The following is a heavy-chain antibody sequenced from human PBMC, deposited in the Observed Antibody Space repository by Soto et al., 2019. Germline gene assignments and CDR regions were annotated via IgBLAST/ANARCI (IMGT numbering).Heavy chain of an antibody. CDR3: AKDFGLLVAATVPDPFDI. J-gene: IGHJ3*02. CDR2: ISSSSSYI. Sequence: GGRLRLSCAASGFTFSSYSMNWVRQAPGKGLEWVSSISSSSSYIYYADSVKGRFTISRDNAKNSLYLQMNSLRAEDTAVYYWAKDFGLLVAATVPDPFDIWGQGKMVT. V-gene: IGHV3-21*01. D-gene: IGHD2-15*01. CDR1: GFTFSSYS.